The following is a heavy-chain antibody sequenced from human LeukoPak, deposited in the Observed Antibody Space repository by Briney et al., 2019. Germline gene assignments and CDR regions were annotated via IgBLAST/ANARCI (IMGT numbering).Heavy chain of an antibody. CDR3: ARLYCSGGSCYSGYYGMDV. Sequence: GGSLKLSCAASGFTFGSCGMHWVRQAPGKGLEWVALIWYDGRNKYYADSVKGRFTISRDNSKNTLYLQMNSLRSEDTAVYYCARLYCSGGSCYSGYYGMDVWGQGTTVTVSS. CDR1: GFTFGSCG. CDR2: IWYDGRNK. V-gene: IGHV3-33*01. J-gene: IGHJ6*02. D-gene: IGHD2-15*01.